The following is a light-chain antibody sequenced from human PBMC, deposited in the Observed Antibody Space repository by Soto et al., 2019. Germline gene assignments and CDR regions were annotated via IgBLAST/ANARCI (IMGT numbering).Light chain of an antibody. J-gene: IGLJ2*01. CDR2: GNS. Sequence: QLVLTQPPSVSGAPGQRVTIACTGSSSNIGAGYDGHWYQQLPGTAPKLLIYGNSNRPSGVPDRFSGSKSGTSASLAITGLQAEDEADYYCQSYDSSLSGTHVVFGGGTQLTVL. CDR3: QSYDSSLSGTHVV. CDR1: SSNIGAGYD. V-gene: IGLV1-40*01.